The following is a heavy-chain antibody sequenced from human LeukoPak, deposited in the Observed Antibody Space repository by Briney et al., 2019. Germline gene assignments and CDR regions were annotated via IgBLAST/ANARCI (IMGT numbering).Heavy chain of an antibody. V-gene: IGHV1-69*05. J-gene: IGHJ3*02. CDR3: ARVRDLYSGSYGGAFDI. D-gene: IGHD1-26*01. CDR2: IIPIFGTA. Sequence: GASVKVSCKASGGTFSSYGISWVRQAPGQGLEWMGGIIPIFGTANYAQKFQGRVTITTDESTSTAYMELSSLRSEDTAVYYCARVRDLYSGSYGGAFDIWGQGTMVTVSS. CDR1: GGTFSSYG.